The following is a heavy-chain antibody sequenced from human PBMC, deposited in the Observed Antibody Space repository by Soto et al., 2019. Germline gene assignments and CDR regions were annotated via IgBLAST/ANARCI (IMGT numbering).Heavy chain of an antibody. CDR1: GFTFNTYS. J-gene: IGHJ4*02. Sequence: GGSLRLSCAASGFTFNTYSMTWVRQAPGKGLEWVSGISGSGDGTYYADSVKGRFTISRDNSRNTLYLHLNSLRVEDTAVYYCAKDLLHLARVYWGKGTLVTVSS. V-gene: IGHV3-23*01. D-gene: IGHD3-22*01. CDR3: AKDLLHLARVY. CDR2: ISGSGDGT.